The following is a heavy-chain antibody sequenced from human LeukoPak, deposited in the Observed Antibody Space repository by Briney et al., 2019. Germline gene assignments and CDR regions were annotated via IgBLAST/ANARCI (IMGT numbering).Heavy chain of an antibody. Sequence: GASVKVSCKASGYTFTSYYMHWVRQAPGQGLEWMGIINPSGGSTSYAQKFQGRVTMTEDTSTDTAYMELSSLRSEDTAVYYCLIQVGTANYYYGMDVWGQGTTVTVSS. V-gene: IGHV1-46*01. CDR3: LIQVGTANYYYGMDV. CDR1: GYTFTSYY. J-gene: IGHJ6*02. CDR2: INPSGGST. D-gene: IGHD3-16*01.